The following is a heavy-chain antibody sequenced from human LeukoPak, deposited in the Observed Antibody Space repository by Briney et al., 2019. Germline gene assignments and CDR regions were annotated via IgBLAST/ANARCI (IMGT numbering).Heavy chain of an antibody. CDR1: GGSTSSYY. CDR2: IYTSGST. V-gene: IGHV4-4*07. D-gene: IGHD3-10*01. J-gene: IGHJ5*02. Sequence: PSETLSLTCTVSGGSTSSYYWSWIRQPAGKGLEWIGRIYTSGSTNYNPSLKSRVTISVDTSKNQFSLKLSSVTAADTAVYYCARDRRYYYGSGSYSRWFDPWGQGTLVTVSS. CDR3: ARDRRYYYGSGSYSRWFDP.